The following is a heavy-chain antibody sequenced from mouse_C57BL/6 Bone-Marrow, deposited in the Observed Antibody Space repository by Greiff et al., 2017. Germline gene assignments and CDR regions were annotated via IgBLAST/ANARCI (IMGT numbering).Heavy chain of an antibody. J-gene: IGHJ4*01. CDR2: MHPNGGSP. CDR1: GYTFTNYW. V-gene: IGHV1-64*01. CDR3: ARSYDYDAYTRDY. Sequence: QVQLQQPGAELVKPGASVKLSCKASGYTFTNYWMHWVKQRPGQGLEWIGMMHPNGGSPDYNEKFKSEATLSVDKSSRTAYMELSSLTSEDSAVYYGARSYDYDAYTRDYWGQGTSVTVSS. D-gene: IGHD2-4*01.